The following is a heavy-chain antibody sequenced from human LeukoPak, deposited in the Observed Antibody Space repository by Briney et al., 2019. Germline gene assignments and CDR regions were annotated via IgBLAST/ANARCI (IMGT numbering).Heavy chain of an antibody. CDR2: ISSSASTI. V-gene: IGHV3-48*03. CDR1: GFTFSSYE. Sequence: GGSLRLSCAASGFTFSSYEMNWVRQAPGKGLEWISYISSSASTIYYADSVKGRFTISRDNSKNMLYLQMDSLRAEDTAVYYCARSGGYTYANAWGQGTLVTVSS. D-gene: IGHD5-18*01. CDR3: ARSGGYTYANA. J-gene: IGHJ5*02.